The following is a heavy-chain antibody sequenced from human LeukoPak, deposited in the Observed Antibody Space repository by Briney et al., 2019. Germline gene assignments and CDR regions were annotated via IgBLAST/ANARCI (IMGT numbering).Heavy chain of an antibody. Sequence: GGSLRLSCAASGFTVSNNYMSWVRQAPGKGLEWVSVIYKVGNTFYADFVKGRFTISRDNFKNTLYLQMNSLRAEDTALYYCARGLVVGGTGVWAFDTWGQGTMVTVSS. J-gene: IGHJ3*02. CDR3: ARGLVVGGTGVWAFDT. V-gene: IGHV3-66*01. CDR1: GFTVSNNY. D-gene: IGHD1-26*01. CDR2: IYKVGNT.